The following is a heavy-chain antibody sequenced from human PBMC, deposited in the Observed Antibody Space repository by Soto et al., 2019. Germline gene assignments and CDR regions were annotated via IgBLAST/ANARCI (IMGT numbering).Heavy chain of an antibody. D-gene: IGHD3-22*01. V-gene: IGHV3-11*01. J-gene: IGHJ6*02. Sequence: QVQLVESGGGLVKPGGSLRLSCAASGFTFSDYYMTWIRQAPGKGLECISYISKSASTIKYAESVKGRFTISRDNAKNSLALQMNSLRADDTAVYYCARVGCSGNFCYDGLDVWGQGTAVTVSS. CDR3: ARVGCSGNFCYDGLDV. CDR2: ISKSASTI. CDR1: GFTFSDYY.